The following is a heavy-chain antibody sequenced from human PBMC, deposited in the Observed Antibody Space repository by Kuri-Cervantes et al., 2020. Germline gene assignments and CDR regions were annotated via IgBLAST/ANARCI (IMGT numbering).Heavy chain of an antibody. J-gene: IGHJ4*02. Sequence: ASVQVSCKASGYTFTSYDINWVRQATGQGLEWMGWMNPNSGNTGYAQKFQGRVTMTRNTSISTAYMELSRLRSDDTAVYYCARRYLDGGADYWGQGTLVTVSS. D-gene: IGHD3/OR15-3a*01. CDR1: GYTFTSYD. V-gene: IGHV1-8*01. CDR3: ARRYLDGGADY. CDR2: MNPNSGNT.